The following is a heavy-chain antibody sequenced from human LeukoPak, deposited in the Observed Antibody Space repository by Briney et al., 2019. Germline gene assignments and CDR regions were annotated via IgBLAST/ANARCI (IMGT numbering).Heavy chain of an antibody. CDR3: ARGGYYGSGIVPIDY. D-gene: IGHD3-10*01. V-gene: IGHV4-38-2*02. J-gene: IGHJ4*02. CDR2: IYHSGST. Sequence: SETLSLTCTVSGYSISSGYYWGWIRQPPGKGLEWIGSIYHSGSTYYNPSLKSRVTISVDTSKNQFSLKLSSVTAADTAVYYCARGGYYGSGIVPIDYWGQGTLVTVSS. CDR1: GYSISSGYY.